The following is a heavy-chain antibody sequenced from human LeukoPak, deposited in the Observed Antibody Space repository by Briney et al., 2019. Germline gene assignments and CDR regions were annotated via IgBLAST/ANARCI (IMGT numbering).Heavy chain of an antibody. Sequence: ASVNVSCRASGYTFTVYYMHWVRQAPGQGLEWMGWINPNSGGTNYAQKFQGRVTMTRDTSISTAYMELSRLRSDDTAVYYCARERGSYFDYWGQGTLVTVSS. J-gene: IGHJ4*02. V-gene: IGHV1-2*02. CDR2: INPNSGGT. CDR3: ARERGSYFDY. CDR1: GYTFTVYY.